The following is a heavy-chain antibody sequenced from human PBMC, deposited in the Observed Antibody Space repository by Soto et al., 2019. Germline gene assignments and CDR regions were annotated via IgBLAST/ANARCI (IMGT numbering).Heavy chain of an antibody. Sequence: QVRLVQSGVEVKKPGASVQVSCKASGYTFTSYDITWVRQAPGQGLEWMGWIGSYNGNTYYAQKLQGRVTMITDTSTSTAYMELTSLESDDTAVYYCGRIGAGGAVDVWGQGTTVTVSS. CDR3: GRIGAGGAVDV. CDR1: GYTFTSYD. CDR2: IGSYNGNT. D-gene: IGHD3-3*01. V-gene: IGHV1-18*04. J-gene: IGHJ6*02.